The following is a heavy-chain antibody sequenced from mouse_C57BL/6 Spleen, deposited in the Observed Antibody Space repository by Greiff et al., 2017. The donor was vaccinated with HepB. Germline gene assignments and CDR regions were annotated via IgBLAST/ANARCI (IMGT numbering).Heavy chain of an antibody. V-gene: IGHV1-50*01. CDR3: PRGGGYAMDY. Sequence: VQLQQPGAELVKPGASVKLSCKASGYTFTSYWMQWVKQRPGQGLEWIGEIDPSDSYTNYNQKFKGKATLTVDTSSSTAYMQLSSLTSEDSAVYYCPRGGGYAMDYWGQGTSVTVSS. J-gene: IGHJ4*01. CDR1: GYTFTSYW. CDR2: IDPSDSYT.